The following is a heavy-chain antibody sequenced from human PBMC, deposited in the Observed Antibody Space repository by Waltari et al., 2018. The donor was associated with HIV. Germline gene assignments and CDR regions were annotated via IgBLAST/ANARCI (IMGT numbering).Heavy chain of an antibody. Sequence: QVQLQQWAAGLLKPSETLSLTYAVYGGSFRVFSWTWIRQSPGEGLGWIAEINHSGSTNYNPSLKSRVTILVDTSKNQFSLKLTSVTAADTAVYYCAREKSYDSSGYYYTWYFDLWGRGTLVTVSS. CDR1: GGSFRVFS. D-gene: IGHD3-22*01. CDR2: INHSGST. CDR3: AREKSYDSSGYYYTWYFDL. J-gene: IGHJ2*01. V-gene: IGHV4-34*02.